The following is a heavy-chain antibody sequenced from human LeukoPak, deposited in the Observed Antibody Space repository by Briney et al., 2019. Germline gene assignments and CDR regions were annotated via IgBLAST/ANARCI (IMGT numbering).Heavy chain of an antibody. CDR2: MNPNSGNT. J-gene: IGHJ6*03. CDR3: ARGSGYYYYYYYMDV. V-gene: IGHV1-8*03. CDR1: GYTFTSYV. Sequence: ASVKVSCEASGYTFTSYVNWVRQATGQGLEWMGWMNPNSGNTGYAQKFQGRVTITRNTSISTAYMELSSLRSEDTAVYYCARGSGYYYYYYYMDVWGKGTTVTVSS. D-gene: IGHD3-22*01.